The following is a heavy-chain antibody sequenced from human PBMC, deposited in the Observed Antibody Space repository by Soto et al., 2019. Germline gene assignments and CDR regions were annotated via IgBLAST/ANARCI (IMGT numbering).Heavy chain of an antibody. CDR2: LYRDSRT. D-gene: IGHD3-3*01. Sequence: PGGSLRLSCTASGFTVSSNYMSWVRQAPGKGLEWVSGLYRDSRTYYADSVKGRFTISRDNSKNTLYLHMSSLRVEDTAVYYCARDQYDFRSGSYYYAMEVWGQGTKVTVSS. CDR1: GFTVSSNY. V-gene: IGHV3-53*01. J-gene: IGHJ6*02. CDR3: ARDQYDFRSGSYYYAMEV.